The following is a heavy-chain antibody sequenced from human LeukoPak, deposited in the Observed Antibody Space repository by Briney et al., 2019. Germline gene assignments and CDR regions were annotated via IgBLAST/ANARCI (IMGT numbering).Heavy chain of an antibody. CDR1: GVSFSGYY. V-gene: IGHV4-34*01. CDR3: ARGSGGDFWSGYRFDP. J-gene: IGHJ5*02. CDR2: INHSGNT. D-gene: IGHD3-3*01. Sequence: SETLSLTCAVYGVSFSGYYWSWIRQSPGKGLEWIGEINHSGNTNYNPSLKSRVTISVDTSKKQFSLKLSSVTAADTAVYYCARGSGGDFWSGYRFDPWGQGTLVTVSS.